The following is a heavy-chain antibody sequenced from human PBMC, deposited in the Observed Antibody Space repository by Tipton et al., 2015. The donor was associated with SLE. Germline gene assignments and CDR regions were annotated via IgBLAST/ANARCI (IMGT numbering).Heavy chain of an antibody. V-gene: IGHV4-59*01. CDR2: IYYSGST. CDR3: ARTGELFDY. J-gene: IGHJ4*02. D-gene: IGHD1-26*01. CDR1: GGSISSYY. Sequence: TLSLTCTVSGGSISSYYWSWIRQPPGKGLEWIGYIYYSGSTNYSPSLKSRVTISVDTSKNQFSLKLSSVTAADTAVYYCARTGELFDYWGQGTLVTVSS.